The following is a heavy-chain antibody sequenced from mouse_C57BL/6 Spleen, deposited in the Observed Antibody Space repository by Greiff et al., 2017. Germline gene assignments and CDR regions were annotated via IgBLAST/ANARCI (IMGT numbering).Heavy chain of an antibody. CDR1: GYAFSSSW. Sequence: VQLQLSGPELVKPGASVKISCKASGYAFSSSWMNWVQQRPGKGLEWIGRIYPGDGDTNYNGKFKGKATLTADKSSSTAYMQLSSLTSEDSAVYFCARGGTLYYYAMDYWGQGTSVTVSS. J-gene: IGHJ4*01. D-gene: IGHD3-3*01. CDR3: ARGGTLYYYAMDY. V-gene: IGHV1-82*01. CDR2: IYPGDGDT.